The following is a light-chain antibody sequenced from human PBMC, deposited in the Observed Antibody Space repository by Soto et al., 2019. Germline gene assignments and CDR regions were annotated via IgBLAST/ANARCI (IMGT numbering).Light chain of an antibody. V-gene: IGLV2-8*01. J-gene: IGLJ2*01. Sequence: QSALTQPPSASGSPGQSVTISCTGTSSDVGGYNYVSWYQQHPGKAPKLMIYEVSKRPSGVPDRFSGSKSGNTASLTVSGLQAEDEAYYHCSSYAGSNNVVFGGGTKVTVL. CDR1: SSDVGGYNY. CDR2: EVS. CDR3: SSYAGSNNVV.